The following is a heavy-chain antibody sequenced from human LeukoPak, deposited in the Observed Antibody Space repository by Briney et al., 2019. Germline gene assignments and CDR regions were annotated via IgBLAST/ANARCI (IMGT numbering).Heavy chain of an antibody. V-gene: IGHV3-7*04. D-gene: IGHD1-26*01. J-gene: IGHJ4*02. Sequence: GGSLRLSCAVSGFTFNNYWMTWVRQAPGKGLEWVASIKEDGSEKYYEDSVKGLFTISRDNAKNSLYLQLNSLRAEDTAVYYCARDLHPSYYLPDYWGQGTLVTVSS. CDR1: GFTFNNYW. CDR3: ARDLHPSYYLPDY. CDR2: IKEDGSEK.